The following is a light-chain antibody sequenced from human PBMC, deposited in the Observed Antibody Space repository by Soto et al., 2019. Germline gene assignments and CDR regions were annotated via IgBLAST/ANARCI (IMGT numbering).Light chain of an antibody. CDR2: DAS. J-gene: IGKJ3*01. V-gene: IGKV3-11*01. CDR1: ESVNNY. Sequence: IVVTQSPVTLSSSPGERATLSCRASESVNNYLAWYQQKPGQSPRLLIYDASTRATGTPARFSGSGSGTDFTLTISSLEPDDFAVYYCQQRSNWPSFGPGTKVDIK. CDR3: QQRSNWPS.